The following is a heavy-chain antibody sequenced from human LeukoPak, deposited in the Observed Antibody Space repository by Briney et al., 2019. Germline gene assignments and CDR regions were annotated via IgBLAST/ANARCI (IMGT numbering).Heavy chain of an antibody. Sequence: PGGSLRLSCAASGFTFSSYAMSWVRQAPGKGLEWVSAISGSGGSTYYADSVKGRFTISRDNSKNTLYLQMNSLRAEDTAVYYCAKGTNCYTCSYYFDYWGQGTLVTVSS. CDR2: ISGSGGST. CDR3: AKGTNCYTCSYYFDY. V-gene: IGHV3-23*01. J-gene: IGHJ4*02. D-gene: IGHD2-2*02. CDR1: GFTFSSYA.